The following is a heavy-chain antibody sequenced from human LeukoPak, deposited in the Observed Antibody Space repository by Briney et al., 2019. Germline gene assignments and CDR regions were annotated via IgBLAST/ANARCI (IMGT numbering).Heavy chain of an antibody. D-gene: IGHD1-26*01. CDR1: GGSISSSSYY. CDR3: ARGLGGAKHWFDP. V-gene: IGHV4-39*01. CDR2: IYYSGST. Sequence: PSETLSLTCTVSGGSISSSSYYWGWIRQPPGKGLEWIGSIYYSGSTYYNPSLKSRVTISVDTSKNQFSLKLSSVTAADTAVYYCARGLGGAKHWFDPWGQGTLVTVSS. J-gene: IGHJ5*02.